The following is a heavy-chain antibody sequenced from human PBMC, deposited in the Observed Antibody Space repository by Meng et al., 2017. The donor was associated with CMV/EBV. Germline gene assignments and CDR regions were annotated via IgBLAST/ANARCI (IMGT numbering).Heavy chain of an antibody. CDR1: GFSLSTSGVG. D-gene: IGHD2-2*01. CDR2: IYWNDDK. CDR3: AHAPLGYCSSTSCYPTGFDY. J-gene: IGHJ4*02. Sequence: SGPTLVKPTQTITLTCTFSGFSLSTSGVGVGWIRQPPGKALEWLALIYWNDDKRYSPSLKSRLTITKDTSKNQVVLTMTNMDPVDTATYYCAHAPLGYCSSTSCYPTGFDYWGQGTLVTVSS. V-gene: IGHV2-5*01.